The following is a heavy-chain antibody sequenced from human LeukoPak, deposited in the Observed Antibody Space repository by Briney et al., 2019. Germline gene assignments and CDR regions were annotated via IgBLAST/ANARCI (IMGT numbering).Heavy chain of an antibody. CDR1: GGSISSYY. D-gene: IGHD6-19*01. J-gene: IGHJ4*02. V-gene: IGHV4-59*01. CDR2: IYYSGST. Sequence: SETLSLTCTVSGGSISSYYWSWIRQPPGKGLEWIGYIYYSGSTNYNPSLKSRVTMSVDTSKNQFSLKLSSVTAADTAVYYCARDPSGWYGGYFDYWGQGTLVTVSS. CDR3: ARDPSGWYGGYFDY.